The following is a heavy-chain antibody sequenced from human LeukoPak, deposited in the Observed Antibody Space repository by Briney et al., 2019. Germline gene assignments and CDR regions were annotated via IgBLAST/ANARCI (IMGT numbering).Heavy chain of an antibody. J-gene: IGHJ6*03. CDR2: FYHGGST. V-gene: IGHV4-38-2*02. CDR1: GYSISTGYY. D-gene: IGHD6-19*01. Sequence: SETLSLTCTVSGYSISTGYYWDWIRQPPGKGLEWIGTFYHGGSTYYNPSLKSRVTISVDTSKNQFSLKLSSVTAADTAVYYCARGGLVYYYYYMDVWGKGTTVTISS. CDR3: ARGGLVYYYYYMDV.